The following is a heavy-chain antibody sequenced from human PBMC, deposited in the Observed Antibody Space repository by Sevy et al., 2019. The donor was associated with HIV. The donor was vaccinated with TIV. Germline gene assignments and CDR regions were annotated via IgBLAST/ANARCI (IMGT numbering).Heavy chain of an antibody. CDR1: GFTFSSYS. D-gene: IGHD2-2*01. Sequence: GGCLRLSCAASGFTFSSYSMNWVRQAPGKGLEWVSYISSSSSTIYYADSVKDRFTISRDNAKNSLYLQMNSLRAEDTAVYYCASIVVPAAKGRKAGRYYYYGMDVWGQGTTVTVSS. CDR2: ISSSSSTI. V-gene: IGHV3-48*01. CDR3: ASIVVPAAKGRKAGRYYYYGMDV. J-gene: IGHJ6*02.